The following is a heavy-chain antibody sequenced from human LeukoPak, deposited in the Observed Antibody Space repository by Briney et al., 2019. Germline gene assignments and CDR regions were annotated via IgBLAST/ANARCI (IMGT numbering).Heavy chain of an antibody. CDR3: ATEVPYASSVYYQPFDF. CDR1: GYTFTSYG. J-gene: IGHJ4*02. CDR2: ISAYNGNT. D-gene: IGHD3-22*01. V-gene: IGHV1-18*01. Sequence: ASVKVSCKGSGYTFTSYGISWVRQAPGQGLEWMGWISAYNGNTNYARKLQGRVTMTTDTSTSTAYMELRSLRSDETAVYYCATEVPYASSVYYQPFDFWGQGTLVTVSS.